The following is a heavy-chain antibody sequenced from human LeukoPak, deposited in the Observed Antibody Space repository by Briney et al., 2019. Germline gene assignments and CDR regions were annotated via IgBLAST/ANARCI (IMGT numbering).Heavy chain of an antibody. CDR1: GFTFSDYY. CDR3: ARYRRTGIAVAGRVRAEFDY. Sequence: SGGSLRLSCAASGFTFSDYYTSWIRQAPGKGLEWVANIKQDGSEKYYVDSVKGRFTISRDNAKNSLYLQMNSLRAEDTAVYYCARYRRTGIAVAGRVRAEFDYWGQGTLVTVSS. V-gene: IGHV3-7*01. CDR2: IKQDGSEK. J-gene: IGHJ4*02. D-gene: IGHD6-19*01.